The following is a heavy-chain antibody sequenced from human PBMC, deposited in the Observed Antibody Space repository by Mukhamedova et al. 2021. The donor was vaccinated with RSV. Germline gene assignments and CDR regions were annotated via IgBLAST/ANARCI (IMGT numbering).Heavy chain of an antibody. J-gene: IGHJ5*02. V-gene: IGHV3-30*04. CDR3: ARDPAFGGT. Sequence: GLEWVAVISYDGSNKYYADSVKGRFTISRDNSKNTLYLQMNSLRAEDTAAYYCARDPAFGGTWGQGTLVTVSS. D-gene: IGHD3-10*01. CDR2: ISYDGSNK.